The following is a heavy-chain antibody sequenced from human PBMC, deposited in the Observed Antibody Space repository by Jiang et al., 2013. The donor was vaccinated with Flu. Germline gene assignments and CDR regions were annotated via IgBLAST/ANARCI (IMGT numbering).Heavy chain of an antibody. CDR1: AGSISSSSHC. D-gene: IGHD7-27*01. Sequence: PGLVKPSETLSLTCSVSAGSISSSSHCWGWIRQPPGKGLEWIGSMYHSGSAHYNPSLNSRVTMSVDTSKNQFSLKLSSVTAADTAVYYCAAIALTGIGGRGYFDCWGQGTLVTVSS. V-gene: IGHV4-39*07. CDR3: AAIALTGIGGRGYFDC. CDR2: MYHSGSA. J-gene: IGHJ4*02.